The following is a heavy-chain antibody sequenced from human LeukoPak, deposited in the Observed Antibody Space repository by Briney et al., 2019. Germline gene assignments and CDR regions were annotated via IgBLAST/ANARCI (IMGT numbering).Heavy chain of an antibody. CDR1: GGSISSYY. V-gene: IGHV4-4*07. CDR2: IYTSGST. D-gene: IGHD2-15*01. J-gene: IGHJ4*02. Sequence: SETLSLTCTVPGGSISSYYWSWIRQPAGKGLEWIGRIYTSGSTNYNPSLKSRVTMSVDTSKNQFSLKLSSVTAADTAVYYCTRDKCSGGGCYLGYWGQGTLVTVSS. CDR3: TRDKCSGGGCYLGY.